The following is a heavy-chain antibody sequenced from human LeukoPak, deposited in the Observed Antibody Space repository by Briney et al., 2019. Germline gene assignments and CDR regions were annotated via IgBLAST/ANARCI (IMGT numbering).Heavy chain of an antibody. CDR1: GFTFSGSA. D-gene: IGHD3/OR15-3a*01. Sequence: PGGSLKLSCAASGFTFSGSAMHWVRQASGKGLEWVGRIRSKANSYATAYAASVKGRFTISRDDSKNTAYLQMNSLKTEDTAVYYCAKMGMRTGYYSGFDYWGQGTLVTVSS. CDR3: AKMGMRTGYYSGFDY. CDR2: IRSKANSYAT. J-gene: IGHJ4*02. V-gene: IGHV3-73*01.